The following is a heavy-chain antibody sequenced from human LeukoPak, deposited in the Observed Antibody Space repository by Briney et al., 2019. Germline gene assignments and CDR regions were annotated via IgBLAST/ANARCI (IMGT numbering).Heavy chain of an antibody. J-gene: IGHJ4*02. CDR3: ARDRGDYDSSGYYGEPTLDY. D-gene: IGHD3-22*01. CDR1: GFTFSSYA. Sequence: QAGGSLRLSCAASGFTFSSYAMHWVRQAPGKGLEWVAVISYDGSNKYYADSVKGRFTISRDNSKNTLYLQMNSLRAEDTAVYYCARDRGDYDSSGYYGEPTLDYWGQGTLVTVSS. CDR2: ISYDGSNK. V-gene: IGHV3-30*04.